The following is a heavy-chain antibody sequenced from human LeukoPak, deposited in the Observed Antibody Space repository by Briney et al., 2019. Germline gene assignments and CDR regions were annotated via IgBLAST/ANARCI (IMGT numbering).Heavy chain of an antibody. CDR3: AKVRGYYDSSGYLDY. CDR1: GFTFSSFG. V-gene: IGHV3-30*02. D-gene: IGHD3-22*01. Sequence: GGSLRLSCAASGFTFSSFGMHWVRQAPGKGLEWVAFIRYDGGSEYYADSVKGRFIISRDNSKNTLYLQMNNLRPEDTAVYYCAKVRGYYDSSGYLDYWGQGTLVTVSS. J-gene: IGHJ4*02. CDR2: IRYDGGSE.